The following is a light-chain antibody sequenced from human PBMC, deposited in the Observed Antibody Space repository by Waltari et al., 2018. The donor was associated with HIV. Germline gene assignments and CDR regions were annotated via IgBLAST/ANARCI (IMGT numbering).Light chain of an antibody. J-gene: IGLJ3*02. CDR1: SSNIGTYNL. V-gene: IGLV2-23*02. Sequence: QSALTQPASVSGSPGQSITISCTGTSSNIGTYNLVSWHQQHPGKAPKTLIYEVSQRPSGVANRCSDSKSGNTASLTTSGLQAEDEADYYCCSYAGSSTLVFGGGTKVTVL. CDR3: CSYAGSSTLV. CDR2: EVS.